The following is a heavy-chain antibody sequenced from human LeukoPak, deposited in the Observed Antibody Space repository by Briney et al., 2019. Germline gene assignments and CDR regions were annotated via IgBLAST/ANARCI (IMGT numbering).Heavy chain of an antibody. V-gene: IGHV5-51*01. J-gene: IGHJ4*02. CDR2: IYPGDSGT. D-gene: IGHD4-17*01. Sequence: GESLKISCKGSGYSFTSYWIGWVRQMPGKGLEWMGIIYPGDSGTRYSPSFQGQVTISADKSISTAYLQWSSLKASDTAMYYCARLGDYGDYVHELGDYWGQGTLVTVSS. CDR3: ARLGDYGDYVHELGDY. CDR1: GYSFTSYW.